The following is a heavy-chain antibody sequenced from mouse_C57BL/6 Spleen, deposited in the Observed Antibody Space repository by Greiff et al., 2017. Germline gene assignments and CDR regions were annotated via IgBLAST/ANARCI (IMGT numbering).Heavy chain of an antibody. V-gene: IGHV5-16*01. D-gene: IGHD1-1*01. CDR2: INYDGSST. Sequence: DVKLVESEGGLVQPGSSMKLSCTASGFTFSDYYMAWVRQVPEKGLEWVANINYDGSSTYYLDSLKSRFIISRDNAKNILYLQMSSLKSEDTATYYCATGSNYYGSRTSWFAYWGQGTLVTVSA. J-gene: IGHJ3*01. CDR1: GFTFSDYY. CDR3: ATGSNYYGSRTSWFAY.